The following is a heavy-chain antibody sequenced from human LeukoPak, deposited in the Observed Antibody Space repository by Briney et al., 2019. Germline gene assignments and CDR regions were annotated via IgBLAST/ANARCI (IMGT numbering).Heavy chain of an antibody. CDR3: AKSMYDDYAFDYGFDY. D-gene: IGHD4-17*01. J-gene: IGHJ4*02. Sequence: GGSLRLSCAVSGFTVSSNYMSWVRQAPGKGLEWVSVLYSGGNTYYADSVKGRFTISRDNSKNTLYLQMNSLRAEDTAVYYCAKSMYDDYAFDYGFDYWGQGTLVTVSS. V-gene: IGHV3-53*01. CDR2: LYSGGNT. CDR1: GFTVSSNY.